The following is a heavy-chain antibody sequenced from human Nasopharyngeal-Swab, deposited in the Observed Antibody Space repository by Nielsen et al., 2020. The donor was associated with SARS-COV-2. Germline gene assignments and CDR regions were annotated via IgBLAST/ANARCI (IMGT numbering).Heavy chain of an antibody. CDR2: IGSSSSYI. J-gene: IGHJ6*02. V-gene: IGHV3-21*01. CDR1: GFTFSSYS. CDR3: ARELSGYCSSPLGCYYYGMDV. Sequence: GGSLRLSCAASGFTFSSYSMNWVRQTPGKGLEWVSSIGSSSSYIYYADSVKGRFTISRDNAKNSLYLQMNSLRAEDTAVYYCARELSGYCSSPLGCYYYGMDVWGQGTTVTVSS. D-gene: IGHD2-2*01.